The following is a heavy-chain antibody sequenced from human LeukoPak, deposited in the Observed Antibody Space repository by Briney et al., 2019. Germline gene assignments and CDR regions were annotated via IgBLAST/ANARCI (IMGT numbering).Heavy chain of an antibody. V-gene: IGHV3-30*04. CDR2: ISYDGSNK. CDR1: GFTFSSYA. D-gene: IGHD6-19*01. Sequence: GGSLRLSCAASGFTFSSYAMHWVRQAPGKGLEWVAVISYDGSNKYYADSVKGRFTISRDNSKNTLYLQMNSLGAEDTAVYYCARDYSSGWSGNWFDPWGQGTLVTVSS. CDR3: ARDYSSGWSGNWFDP. J-gene: IGHJ5*02.